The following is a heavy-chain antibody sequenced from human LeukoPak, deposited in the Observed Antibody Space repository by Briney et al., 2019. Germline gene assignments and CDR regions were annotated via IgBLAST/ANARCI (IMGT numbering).Heavy chain of an antibody. CDR2: IYPGDSDT. D-gene: IGHD6-13*01. CDR1: GYSFTNYW. V-gene: IGHV5-51*01. Sequence: GESLKISCKGSGYSFTNYWIGWVRQMPGKGLEWMGVIYPGDSDTRYSPSFQGQVTISADKSISTAYLQWSSLKASDTAMYYCATSHSSNWYYYFDYWGQGTLVTVSS. J-gene: IGHJ4*02. CDR3: ATSHSSNWYYYFDY.